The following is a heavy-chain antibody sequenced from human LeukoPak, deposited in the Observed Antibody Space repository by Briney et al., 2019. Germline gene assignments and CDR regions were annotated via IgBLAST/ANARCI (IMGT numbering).Heavy chain of an antibody. Sequence: GEALKISCKSAGYSFTNYWIGWVGQMPGKGVEWMGISYRGDSYPRYSPSYQGQVTISADKSINTEYPQWTPLKASDTAMYYCASQGRQYSYGSWGQGTLVTVSS. V-gene: IGHV5-51*01. CDR3: ASQGRQYSYGS. CDR1: GYSFTNYW. D-gene: IGHD5-18*01. CDR2: SYRGDSYP. J-gene: IGHJ5*02.